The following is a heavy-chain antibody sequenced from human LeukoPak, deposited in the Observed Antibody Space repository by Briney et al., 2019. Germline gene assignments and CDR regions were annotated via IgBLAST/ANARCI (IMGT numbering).Heavy chain of an antibody. CDR1: GYTFTGYY. Sequence: ASVKVSCKASGYTFTGYYMHWVRQAPGQGLEWMGRINPNNGGTNYAQKFQGRVTMTRDTSISTAYMELSRLRSDDTAVYYCARPSNYYYMDVWGKGTTVTVSS. V-gene: IGHV1-2*06. J-gene: IGHJ6*03. CDR2: INPNNGGT. CDR3: ARPSNYYYMDV.